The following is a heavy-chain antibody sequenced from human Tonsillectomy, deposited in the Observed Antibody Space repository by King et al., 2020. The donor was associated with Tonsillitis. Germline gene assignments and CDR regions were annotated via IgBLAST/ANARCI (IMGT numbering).Heavy chain of an antibody. J-gene: IGHJ4*02. D-gene: IGHD3-3*01. CDR3: ARGTIFGVVIIDY. CDR1: GGSFSGYY. CDR2: INHSGST. V-gene: IGHV4-34*01. Sequence: VQLQQWGARLLKPSETLSLTCAVYGGSFSGYYWSWIRQPPGKGLEWIGEINHSGSTNYNPPLKSRVTISVDTSKNQFSLKLSSVTAADTAVYYCARGTIFGVVIIDYWGQGTLVTVSS.